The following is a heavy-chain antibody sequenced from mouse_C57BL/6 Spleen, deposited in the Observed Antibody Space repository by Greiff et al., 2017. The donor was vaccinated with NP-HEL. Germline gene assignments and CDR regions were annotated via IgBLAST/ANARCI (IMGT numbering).Heavy chain of an antibody. J-gene: IGHJ3*01. Sequence: VKLVESGAELVKPGASVKLSCKASGYTFTEYTIHWVKQRSGQGLEWIGWFYPGSGSIKYNEKFKDKATLTADKSSSTVYMELSRLTSEDSAVYFCARHEEDYGSSYGWFAYWGQGTLVTVSA. V-gene: IGHV1-62-2*01. CDR1: GYTFTEYT. D-gene: IGHD1-1*01. CDR3: ARHEEDYGSSYGWFAY. CDR2: FYPGSGSI.